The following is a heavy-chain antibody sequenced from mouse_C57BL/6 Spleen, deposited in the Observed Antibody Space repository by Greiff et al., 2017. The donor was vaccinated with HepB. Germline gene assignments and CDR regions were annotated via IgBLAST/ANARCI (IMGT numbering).Heavy chain of an antibody. D-gene: IGHD3-3*01. J-gene: IGHJ4*01. CDR1: GYSITSGYY. CDR3: ARRAMSAMDY. CDR2: ISYDGRN. V-gene: IGHV3-6*01. Sequence: VQLKESGPGLVKPSQSLSLTCSVTGYSITSGYYWNWIRQFPGNKLEWMGYISYDGRNNYHPSLKNRISITRDTSKNQFFLKLNSVTTEDTATYYCARRAMSAMDYWGQGTSVTVSS.